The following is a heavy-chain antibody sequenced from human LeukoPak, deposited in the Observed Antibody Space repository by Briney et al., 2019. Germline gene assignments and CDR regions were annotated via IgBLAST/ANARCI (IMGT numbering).Heavy chain of an antibody. V-gene: IGHV3-23*01. CDR2: LGRSGEYK. CDR1: GFRFTDYS. CDR3: AKRGPVSRAFIIIGYHNESYSLHH. D-gene: IGHD3-10*01. Sequence: GGSLRLSCAASGFRFTDYSMSWVRQAPGKGLEWVAGLGRSGEYKYYADSVKGRFTISRDNSKNTVYLQMNSLRVEYTAVYFCAKRGPVSRAFIIIGYHNESYSLHHWRPGILVTVSS. J-gene: IGHJ5*02.